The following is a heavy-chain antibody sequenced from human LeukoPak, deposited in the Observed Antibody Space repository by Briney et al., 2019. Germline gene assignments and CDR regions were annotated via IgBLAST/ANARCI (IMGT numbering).Heavy chain of an antibody. CDR1: GFTFTAYT. D-gene: IGHD3-16*01. Sequence: GGSLRLSCAASGFTFTAYTINWVRQAPGKGLEWVSYISSSGSTIYYADSVKGRYTISRDNAKNSLYLQMNSLRAEDTAVYYCARGAYDYVWGSDYPRPVLGYFDYWGQGTLVTVSS. J-gene: IGHJ4*02. CDR2: ISSSGSTI. CDR3: ARGAYDYVWGSDYPRPVLGYFDY. V-gene: IGHV3-48*04.